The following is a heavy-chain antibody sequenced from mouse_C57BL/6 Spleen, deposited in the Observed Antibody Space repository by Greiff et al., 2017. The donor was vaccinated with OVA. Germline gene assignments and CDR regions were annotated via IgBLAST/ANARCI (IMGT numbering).Heavy chain of an antibody. D-gene: IGHD2-3*01. CDR3: APFYDSYAMDY. CDR2: INPNNGGT. Sequence: EVQLQQSGPELVKPGASVKISCKASGYTFTDYYMNWVKQSHGKSLEWIGDINPNNGGTSYNQKFKGKATLTVAKSSSTAYMELRSLTSEDSAVDYCAPFYDSYAMDYWGQGTSVTVSS. V-gene: IGHV1-26*01. CDR1: GYTFTDYY. J-gene: IGHJ4*01.